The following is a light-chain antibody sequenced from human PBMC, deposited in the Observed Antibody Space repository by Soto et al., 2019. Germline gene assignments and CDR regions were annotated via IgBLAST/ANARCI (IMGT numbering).Light chain of an antibody. CDR2: EVS. V-gene: IGLV2-8*01. CDR1: SSDVGGYNY. CDR3: SSYAGSNNFENVV. J-gene: IGLJ2*01. Sequence: QSALTQPPSASGSPGQSVTISCTGTSSDVGGYNYVSWDQQHPGKAPKLMIYEVSKRPSGVPDRFSGSKSGNTASLTVSGLQAENEADYHCSSYAGSNNFENVVFGGGTKLTVL.